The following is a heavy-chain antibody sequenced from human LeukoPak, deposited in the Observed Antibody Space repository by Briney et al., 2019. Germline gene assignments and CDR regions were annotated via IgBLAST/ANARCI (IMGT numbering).Heavy chain of an antibody. Sequence: GGSLRLSCTASGFTLSSYEMTWIRQAPGEGLEWVSSIDYSGDTTYYADSVKGRFTISRDNSKNTLYLQMNSLRAEDTALYYCAKPAKTDYADYWGQGTLVTVSS. V-gene: IGHV3-23*01. CDR3: AKPAKTDYADY. CDR2: IDYSGDTT. CDR1: GFTLSSYE. J-gene: IGHJ4*02. D-gene: IGHD1-14*01.